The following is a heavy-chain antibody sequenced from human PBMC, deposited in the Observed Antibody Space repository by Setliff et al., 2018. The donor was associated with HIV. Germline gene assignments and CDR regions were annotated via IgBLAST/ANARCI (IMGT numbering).Heavy chain of an antibody. V-gene: IGHV3-48*04. CDR3: ATPVVDYYDSSGSDY. D-gene: IGHD3-22*01. CDR2: ISSSSSTI. J-gene: IGHJ4*02. CDR1: GFTFRYFT. Sequence: GGSLRLSCTASGFTFRYFTMSWVRQAPGKGLEWVSYISSSSSTIYYADSVKGRFTIPRDNAKNSLYLQMNSLRAEDTAVYYCATPVVDYYDSSGSDYWGQGTLVTVSS.